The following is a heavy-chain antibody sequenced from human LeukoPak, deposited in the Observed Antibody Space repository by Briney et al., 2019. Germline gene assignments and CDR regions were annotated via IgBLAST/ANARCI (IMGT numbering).Heavy chain of an antibody. CDR3: ARETYYYDSRARAFDI. CDR1: GYTFTGYY. D-gene: IGHD3-22*01. CDR2: INPNSGGT. V-gene: IGHV1-2*04. J-gene: IGHJ3*02. Sequence: ASVKVSCKASGYTFTGYYMHWVRQAPGQGLEWMGWINPNSGGTNYAQKFQGWVTMTRDTSISTAYMELSRLRSDDTAVYYCARETYYYDSRARAFDIWGQGTMVTVSS.